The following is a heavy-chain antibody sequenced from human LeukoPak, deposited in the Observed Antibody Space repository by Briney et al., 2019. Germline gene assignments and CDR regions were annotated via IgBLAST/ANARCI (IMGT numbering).Heavy chain of an antibody. J-gene: IGHJ4*02. V-gene: IGHV3-48*04. D-gene: IGHD3-10*01. CDR2: ISSGSSSI. Sequence: QPGGSLRLSCAASGFTFSSYSMNWVRQAPGKGLEWVSYISSGSSSIYYADSVKGRFTISRDNAKNTLYLQMNSLRGEDTAVYYCTRDDNYYGSGAFDYWGQGTLVTVSS. CDR3: TRDDNYYGSGAFDY. CDR1: GFTFSSYS.